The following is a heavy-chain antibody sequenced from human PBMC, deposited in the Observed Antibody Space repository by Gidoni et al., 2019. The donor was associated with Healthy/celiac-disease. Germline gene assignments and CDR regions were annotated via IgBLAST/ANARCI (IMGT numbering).Heavy chain of an antibody. D-gene: IGHD3-16*02. V-gene: IGHV3-21*01. J-gene: IGHJ4*02. CDR2: ISSSSSYI. CDR1: GFTFSSYS. CDR3: ARGGGVIDYFDY. Sequence: EVQLVESGGGLVKPGGSLRLSCAASGFTFSSYSMNWVRQAPGKGLEWVSSISSSSSYIYYADSVKGRFTISRDNAKNSLYLQMNSLRAEDTAVYYCARGGGVIDYFDYWGQGTLVTVSS.